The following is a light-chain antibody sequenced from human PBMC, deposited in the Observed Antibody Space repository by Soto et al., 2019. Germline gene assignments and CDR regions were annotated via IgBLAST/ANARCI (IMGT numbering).Light chain of an antibody. J-gene: IGKJ1*01. Sequence: IQITQSPSSLSAFVGDSGTITCRASLAISNYLAWYQQKPGKAPNRLIYGASTLQSGVPSRFAGSGSGTEFSLTITSLQPEEVAPYYCQRYNTVPWTFGQGTKVEI. V-gene: IGKV1-27*01. CDR2: GAS. CDR1: LAISNY. CDR3: QRYNTVPWT.